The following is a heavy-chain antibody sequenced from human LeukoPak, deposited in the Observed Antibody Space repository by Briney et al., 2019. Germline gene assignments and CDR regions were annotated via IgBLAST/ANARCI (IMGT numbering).Heavy chain of an antibody. D-gene: IGHD6-19*01. CDR3: AKVLAGTFDY. V-gene: IGHV3-30*18. J-gene: IGHJ4*02. CDR2: ISSDGSDE. Sequence: GRSLRLSCAASGFTFSSYGLHWVRQAPGKGLEWVAVISSDGSDEYYADSVKGRFTISRDNAKNSLYLQMNSLRAEDTALYYCAKVLAGTFDYWGQGTLVTVSS. CDR1: GFTFSSYG.